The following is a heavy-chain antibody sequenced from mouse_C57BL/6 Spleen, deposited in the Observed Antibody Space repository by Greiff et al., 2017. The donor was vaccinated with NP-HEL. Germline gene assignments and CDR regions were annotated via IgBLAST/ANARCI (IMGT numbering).Heavy chain of an antibody. CDR2: INPNNGGT. CDR3: ARGVLLHRYFDV. D-gene: IGHD1-1*01. J-gene: IGHJ1*03. V-gene: IGHV1-26*01. Sequence: EVQLQQSGPELVKPGASVKISCKASGYTFTDYYMNWVKQSHGKSLEWIGDINPNNGGTSYNQKFKGKATLTVDKSSSTAYMELRSLTSEDSAVYYCARGVLLHRYFDVWGTGTTVTVSS. CDR1: GYTFTDYY.